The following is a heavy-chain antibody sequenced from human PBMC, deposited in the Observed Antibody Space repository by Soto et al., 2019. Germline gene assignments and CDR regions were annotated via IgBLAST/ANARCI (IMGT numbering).Heavy chain of an antibody. CDR1: VASISSGDYF. D-gene: IGHD5-12*01. V-gene: IGHV4-30-4*01. J-gene: IGHJ4*02. Sequence: SSETLSLTCTVSVASISSGDYFWSWIRQSPGKGLEWIGYIYDSGSSYYNPSLKSRVTMSVDTSKNQFSLKLRSVTAAGTAVYYCAREKGYISGPKNFDYWGQGTLVTVPS. CDR3: AREKGYISGPKNFDY. CDR2: IYDSGSS.